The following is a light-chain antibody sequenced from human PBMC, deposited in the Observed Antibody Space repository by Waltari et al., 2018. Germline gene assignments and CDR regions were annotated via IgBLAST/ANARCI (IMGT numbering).Light chain of an antibody. CDR2: AAS. CDR1: QSISNY. J-gene: IGKJ2*01. V-gene: IGKV1-39*01. Sequence: DIQMTQSPSSLSASVGDRVTITCRASQSISNYLNLYQQKPGKAPKLLIFAASSLQSGVPSRFSGSGSGTDFTLTISSLQPEHFATYYCQQSYTTPYTFGQGTKLEI. CDR3: QQSYTTPYT.